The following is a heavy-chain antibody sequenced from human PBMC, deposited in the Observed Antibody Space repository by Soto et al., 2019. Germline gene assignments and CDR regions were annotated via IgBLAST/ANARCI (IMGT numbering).Heavy chain of an antibody. V-gene: IGHV1-3*01. J-gene: IGHJ6*02. CDR1: GYTFTSYA. CDR2: INAGNGNT. CDR3: AVFKGTQYYYGMDV. Sequence: RASVKVSCKASGYTFTSYAMHWVRQAPGQRLEWMGWINAGNGNTKYSQKFQGRVTITRDTSASTAYMELSSLRSEDTAVYYCAVFKGTQYYYGMDVWGQGTTVTVSS.